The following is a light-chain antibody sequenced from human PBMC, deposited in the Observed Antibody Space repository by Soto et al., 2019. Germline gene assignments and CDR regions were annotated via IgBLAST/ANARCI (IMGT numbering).Light chain of an antibody. V-gene: IGKV1-27*01. CDR1: QASSTS. Sequence: DIQMTQSPSSLSASVEDRVTLTCRASQASSTSLAGYQQRPGEVPKLLIYTASTLQSGVPSRLSGSGSGTDFALTISSLQPEDDAAYYCQKYNSAPFTFGPGTKV. J-gene: IGKJ3*01. CDR3: QKYNSAPFT. CDR2: TAS.